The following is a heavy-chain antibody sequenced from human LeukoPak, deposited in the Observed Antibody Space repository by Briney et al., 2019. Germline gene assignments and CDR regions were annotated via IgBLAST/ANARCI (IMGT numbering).Heavy chain of an antibody. CDR1: GFTFSSYA. CDR2: ISGSGGST. D-gene: IGHD3-22*01. V-gene: IGHV3-23*01. CDR3: ANQEYYYDSRGYSAVDY. J-gene: IGHJ4*02. Sequence: GGSLRLSFASSGFTFSSYAMSWVRQAPGKGLEWVSAISGSGGSTYYADSVKGRLNISRENSKNTLYLQMNSLRAEDTAVYYCANQEYYYDSRGYSAVDYWGQGTLVTVSS.